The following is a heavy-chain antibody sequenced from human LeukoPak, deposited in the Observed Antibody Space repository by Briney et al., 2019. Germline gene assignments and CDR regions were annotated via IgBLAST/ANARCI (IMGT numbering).Heavy chain of an antibody. Sequence: GGSLRLSCSASGFTFSSYGMHWVRRAPGKGLVWVAFIRYDGSDKYYAESVKGRFTISRDNSKNTLYLQMNSLRAEDTAVYYCAKDSEVGAYDYWGQGTLVTVSS. CDR2: IRYDGSDK. J-gene: IGHJ4*02. D-gene: IGHD1-26*01. CDR3: AKDSEVGAYDY. V-gene: IGHV3-30*02. CDR1: GFTFSSYG.